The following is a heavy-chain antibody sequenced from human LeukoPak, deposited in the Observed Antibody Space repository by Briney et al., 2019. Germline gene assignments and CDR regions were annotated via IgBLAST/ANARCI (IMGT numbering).Heavy chain of an antibody. CDR3: ARMSGYSAT. J-gene: IGHJ4*02. V-gene: IGHV4-28*01. CDR1: GYSISSSNW. CDR2: IFCSGST. D-gene: IGHD5-18*01. Sequence: KPSDTLSLTCAVSGYSISSSNWWGWIRQPPGKGLEWIGYIFCSGSTYYNPSLKSRVTMSVDTSKNQFSLRLSSVTAVDTAVYYCARMSGYSATWGQGTLVTVSS.